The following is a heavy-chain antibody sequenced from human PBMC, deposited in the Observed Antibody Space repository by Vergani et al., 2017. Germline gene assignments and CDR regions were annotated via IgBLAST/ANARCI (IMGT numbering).Heavy chain of an antibody. CDR2: IYYSGST. CDR3: ASSISSGYYYGMDV. J-gene: IGHJ6*02. CDR1: GGSISSYY. D-gene: IGHD2-2*01. Sequence: QVQLQESGPGLVKPSETLSLTCTVSGGSISSYYWSWIRQPPGKGLEWIGYIYYSGSTNYNPSLKSRVTISVDTSKNQFSLKLSSVTAADTAVYYCASSISSGYYYGMDVWGQGTTVTVSS. V-gene: IGHV4-59*01.